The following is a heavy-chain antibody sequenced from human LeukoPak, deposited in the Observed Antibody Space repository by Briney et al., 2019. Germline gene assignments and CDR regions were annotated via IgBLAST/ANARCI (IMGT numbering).Heavy chain of an antibody. V-gene: IGHV4-59*08. D-gene: IGHD6-13*01. CDR3: ATLGYSSSWGFFDY. CDR2: IYYSGST. J-gene: IGHJ4*02. Sequence: SETLSLTCTVSGGSISSYYWSWIRQPPGKGLEWIGYIYYSGSTNYNPSLKSRVTISVDTSKNQFSLKLSSVTAADTAVYYCATLGYSSSWGFFDYWGQGTLVTVSS. CDR1: GGSISSYY.